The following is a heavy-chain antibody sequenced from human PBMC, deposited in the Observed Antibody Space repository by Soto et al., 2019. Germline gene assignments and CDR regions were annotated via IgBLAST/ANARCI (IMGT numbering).Heavy chain of an antibody. V-gene: IGHV3-15*01. CDR3: VTGQYCDY. Sequence: GGSLRLSCIGSGFTFSNAGINWVRQAPGKGLEWVGRIKSKPDGGTTDYAAPVKGRFTISRDDSKNTVYLQMNSLKTEDTALYYCVTGQYCDYWGQGTLVTVSS. CDR1: GFTFSNAG. CDR2: IKSKPDGGTT. J-gene: IGHJ4*02.